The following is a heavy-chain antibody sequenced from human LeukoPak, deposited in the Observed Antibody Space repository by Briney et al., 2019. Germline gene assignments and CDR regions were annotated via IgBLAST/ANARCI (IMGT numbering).Heavy chain of an antibody. Sequence: VGSLRLSCAASGFTFSIYDMHWVRQATGKGLEWVSGMGKTAGDTYYSGSVKGRFTISRENAENYVYLEMNSLEAGDTAVYYCARGAAGFDYWGQGTLVSVSS. D-gene: IGHD6-13*01. J-gene: IGHJ4*02. V-gene: IGHV3-13*04. CDR3: ARGAAGFDY. CDR1: GFTFSIYD. CDR2: MGKTAGDT.